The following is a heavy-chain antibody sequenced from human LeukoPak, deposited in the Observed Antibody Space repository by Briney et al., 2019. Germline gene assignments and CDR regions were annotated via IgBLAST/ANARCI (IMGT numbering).Heavy chain of an antibody. D-gene: IGHD3-10*01. CDR3: AREVVTMVRGVSGPFDY. CDR1: GYTFTGYY. CDR2: INPNSGGT. V-gene: IGHV1-2*02. J-gene: IGHJ4*02. Sequence: ASVKVSCKASGYTFTGYYMHWVRQAPGQGLEWMGWINPNSGGTNYAQKFQGRVTMTRDTSISTAYMVLSRLRSDDTAVYYCAREVVTMVRGVSGPFDYWGQGTLVTVSS.